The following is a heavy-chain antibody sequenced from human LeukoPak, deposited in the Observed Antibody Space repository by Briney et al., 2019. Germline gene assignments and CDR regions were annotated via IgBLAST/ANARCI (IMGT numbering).Heavy chain of an antibody. D-gene: IGHD5-18*01. CDR2: MSYVGSNK. Sequence: GGSLRLSCAASGFTFSSYAMHWVRQAPGKGLEWVAVMSYVGSNKYYADSVKGRFTISRDNSKNTLYLQMNSLRAEDTAVYYCARDLSGVTGYTYGRGIDYWGQGTLVTVSS. V-gene: IGHV3-30*04. CDR1: GFTFSSYA. CDR3: ARDLSGVTGYTYGRGIDY. J-gene: IGHJ4*02.